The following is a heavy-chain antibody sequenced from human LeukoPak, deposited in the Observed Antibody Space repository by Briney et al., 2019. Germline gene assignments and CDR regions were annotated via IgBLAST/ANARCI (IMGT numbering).Heavy chain of an antibody. D-gene: IGHD6-6*01. J-gene: IGHJ4*02. CDR2: ISYDGSNK. Sequence: GGSLRLSCAASGFTFSSYAMHWVRQAPGKGLEWVAVISYDGSNKYYADSVKGRFTISRDNSKNTLYLQMNSLRAEDTAMYYCARDLNVLDYWGQGTLVTVSS. V-gene: IGHV3-30-3*01. CDR3: ARDLNVLDY. CDR1: GFTFSSYA.